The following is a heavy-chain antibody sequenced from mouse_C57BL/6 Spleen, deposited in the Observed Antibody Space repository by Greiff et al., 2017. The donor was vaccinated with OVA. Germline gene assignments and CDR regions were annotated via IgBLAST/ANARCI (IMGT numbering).Heavy chain of an antibody. Sequence: VQLQQPGAELVKPGASVKLSCKASGYTFTSYWMQWVKQRPGQGLEWIGEIDPSDSYTNYNQKFKGKATLTVDTSSSTAYMQLSSLTSEDSAVYYCARSGYDYDLFAYWGQGTLVTVSA. J-gene: IGHJ3*01. CDR3: ARSGYDYDLFAY. D-gene: IGHD2-4*01. CDR1: GYTFTSYW. CDR2: IDPSDSYT. V-gene: IGHV1-50*01.